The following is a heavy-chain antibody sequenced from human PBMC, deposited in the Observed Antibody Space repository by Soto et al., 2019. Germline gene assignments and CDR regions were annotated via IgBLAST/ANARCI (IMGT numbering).Heavy chain of an antibody. J-gene: IGHJ6*02. CDR2: INHSGST. D-gene: IGHD3-10*01. CDR3: ARGTTMVRGVIPVYYYGMDV. V-gene: IGHV4-34*01. Sequence: PSETLSLTCAVYGGSFSGYYWSWIRQPPGKGLEWIGEINHSGSTNYNPSLKSRVTISVDTSKNQFSLKLSSVTAADTAVYYCARGTTMVRGVIPVYYYGMDVWGQGTTVTVSS. CDR1: GGSFSGYY.